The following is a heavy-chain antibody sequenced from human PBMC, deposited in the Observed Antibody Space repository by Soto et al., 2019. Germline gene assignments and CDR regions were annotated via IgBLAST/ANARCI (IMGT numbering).Heavy chain of an antibody. CDR3: ATLPPRIELTVLPIPT. D-gene: IGHD2-2*02. J-gene: IGHJ4*02. Sequence: QVQLRQSGPGLVKPSGTLSLTCAVSGGSISSTNWWSWVRQSPGKGLEWIGEMYHSGSTNYNPSLRGRATISVDKSNNQFSLKIRSVTAADTAIYYCATLPPRIELTVLPIPTWGQGTLVTVSS. CDR2: MYHSGST. CDR1: GGSISSTNW. V-gene: IGHV4-4*02.